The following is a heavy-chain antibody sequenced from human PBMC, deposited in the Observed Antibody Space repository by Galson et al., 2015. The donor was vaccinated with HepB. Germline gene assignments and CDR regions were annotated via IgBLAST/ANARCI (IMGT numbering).Heavy chain of an antibody. D-gene: IGHD6-19*01. J-gene: IGHJ6*02. Sequence: SLRLSCAASGFTFSSYGMHWVRQAPGKGLEWVAVISYDGSNKYYADSVKGRFTISRDNSKNTLYLQMNSLRAEDTAVYYCAQGEGGGWYYYYYGMDVWGQGTTVTVSS. CDR2: ISYDGSNK. CDR1: GFTFSSYG. V-gene: IGHV3-30*18. CDR3: AQGEGGGWYYYYYGMDV.